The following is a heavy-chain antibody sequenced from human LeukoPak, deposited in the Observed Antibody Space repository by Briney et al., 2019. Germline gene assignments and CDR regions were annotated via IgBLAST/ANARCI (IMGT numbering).Heavy chain of an antibody. CDR3: ARASIAASMAPDY. J-gene: IGHJ4*02. CDR2: ISYDGSNK. CDR1: RFTFSSYA. V-gene: IGHV3-30*04. Sequence: GRSLRLSCAASRFTFSSYAMHWVRQAPGKGLEWVAVISYDGSNKYYADSVKGRFTISRDNSKNTLYLQMNSLRAEDTAVYYCARASIAASMAPDYWGQGTLVTVSS. D-gene: IGHD6-25*01.